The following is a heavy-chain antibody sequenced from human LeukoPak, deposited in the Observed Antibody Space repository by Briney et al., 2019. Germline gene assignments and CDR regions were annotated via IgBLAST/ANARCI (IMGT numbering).Heavy chain of an antibody. CDR1: GYIFASYA. J-gene: IGHJ4*02. CDR3: ARHSSQSHFDY. CDR2: INNYNGNT. V-gene: IGHV1-18*01. Sequence: ASVKVSCKASGYIFASYAFSWVRQAPGQGLEWMGWINNYNGNTDHARNLQGRVTMTTETSTSTAYMELRSLRSDDTAVYFCARHSSQSHFDYWGQGTLVTVSS. D-gene: IGHD3-22*01.